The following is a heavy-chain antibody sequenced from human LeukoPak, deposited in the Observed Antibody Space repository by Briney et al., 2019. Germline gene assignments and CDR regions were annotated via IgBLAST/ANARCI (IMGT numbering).Heavy chain of an antibody. Sequence: GGSLRLSCAASGLTFSSYAMSWVRQAPGKGVEWVSGISGSGGSTYYADSVKGRFTISRDNSKNTLYLQMNRLRAEDRAVYYCARRSPGTTVTTLPATGFDPWGQGTLVTVSS. D-gene: IGHD4-11*01. J-gene: IGHJ5*02. CDR2: ISGSGGST. V-gene: IGHV3-23*01. CDR3: ARRSPGTTVTTLPATGFDP. CDR1: GLTFSSYA.